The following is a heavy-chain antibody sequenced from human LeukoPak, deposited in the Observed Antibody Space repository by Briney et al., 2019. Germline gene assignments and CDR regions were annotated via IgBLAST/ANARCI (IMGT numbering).Heavy chain of an antibody. J-gene: IGHJ6*03. CDR1: GGSFSGYY. D-gene: IGHD5-24*01. Sequence: SETLSLTCAVYGGSFSGYYWSWIRQPPGKGLEWIGEINHSGSTNYNPSLKSRVTISVDTSKNQFSLKLSSVTAADTAVYYCARAKRDGYNLRYYYYYMDVWGKGTTVTVSS. CDR2: INHSGST. CDR3: ARAKRDGYNLRYYYYYMDV. V-gene: IGHV4-34*01.